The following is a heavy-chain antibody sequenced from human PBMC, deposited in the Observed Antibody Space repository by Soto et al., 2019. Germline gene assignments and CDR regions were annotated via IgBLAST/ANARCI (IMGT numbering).Heavy chain of an antibody. CDR2: MNPINGAT. D-gene: IGHD6-13*01. CDR3: GRGPSPRAPAGGTPYYYAMDV. CDR1: RYDVLGYA. Sequence: VEVSCVASRYDVLGYASKWVRQASGQGPEWMGWMNPINGATGSARRFQGRVSMTRNTATATAYLELTSLRSDDSAVYYCGRGPSPRAPAGGTPYYYAMDVWGQGTKVNVSS. J-gene: IGHJ6*02. V-gene: IGHV1-8*02.